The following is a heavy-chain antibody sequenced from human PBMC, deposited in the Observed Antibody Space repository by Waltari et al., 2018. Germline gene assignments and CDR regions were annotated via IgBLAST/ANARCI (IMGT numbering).Heavy chain of an antibody. Sequence: QVQLVQSGAEVKKPGASVTVSCKASGYTFTVYYMPWVRQAPGQGLEWMGRINPNSGGTNYAQKFQGRVTMTRDTSISTAYMELSRLRSDDTAVYYCAREKDGYTIYFDYWGQGTLVTVSS. CDR2: INPNSGGT. V-gene: IGHV1-2*06. CDR3: AREKDGYTIYFDY. D-gene: IGHD5-12*01. CDR1: GYTFTVYY. J-gene: IGHJ4*02.